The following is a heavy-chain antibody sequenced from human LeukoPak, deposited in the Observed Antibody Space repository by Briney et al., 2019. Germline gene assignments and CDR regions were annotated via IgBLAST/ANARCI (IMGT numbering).Heavy chain of an antibody. CDR2: ISGSGGST. D-gene: IGHD2-8*01. J-gene: IGHJ4*02. V-gene: IGHV3-23*01. Sequence: GGSLRLSCAASGVTFSSNAMTWVRQAPGKGLEWVSGISGSGGSTYYVDSVKGRFTISRDNYQNTLYLQMNSLRAEDTAVYYCAVDLGQYTYGAVFDYWGQGTLVTVSS. CDR1: GVTFSSNA. CDR3: AVDLGQYTYGAVFDY.